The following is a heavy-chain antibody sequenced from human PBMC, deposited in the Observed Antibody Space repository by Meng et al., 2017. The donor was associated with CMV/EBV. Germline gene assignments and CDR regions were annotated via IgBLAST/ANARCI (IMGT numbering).Heavy chain of an antibody. D-gene: IGHD6-13*01. Sequence: GGSLRLSCAASGFTFSSYGMNWVRQAPGKGLEWVSYISSSSSTIYYADSVKGRFTISRDNAKNSLYLQMNSLRAEDTAVYYCAKEGLEYLAAGYNWFDPWGQGTLVTVSS. CDR2: ISSSSSTI. V-gene: IGHV3-48*04. J-gene: IGHJ5*02. CDR1: GFTFSSYG. CDR3: AKEGLEYLAAGYNWFDP.